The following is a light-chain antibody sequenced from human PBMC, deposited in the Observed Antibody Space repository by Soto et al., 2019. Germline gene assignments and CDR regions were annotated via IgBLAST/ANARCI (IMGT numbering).Light chain of an antibody. CDR2: DVS. CDR3: SSYTSSSPPYV. Sequence: QSALTQPASVSGSPGQSITISCTGTSSDVGAYNYVSWYQQQPGKVPKLMIYDVSNRPSGVSNRFSGSKSGNTASLTISGLQAEHEADYYCSSYTSSSPPYVFGTGTKVTVL. J-gene: IGLJ1*01. CDR1: SSDVGAYNY. V-gene: IGLV2-14*01.